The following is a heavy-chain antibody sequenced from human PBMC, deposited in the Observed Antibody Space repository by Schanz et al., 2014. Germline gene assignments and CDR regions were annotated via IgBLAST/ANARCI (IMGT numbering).Heavy chain of an antibody. J-gene: IGHJ6*02. CDR1: GFIFSSYG. CDR3: VKDLQRELLRDDHYYGMDV. D-gene: IGHD1-26*01. Sequence: LVESGGCVVQPGRSLRLSCAASGFIFSSYGMHWVRQVPGKGLEWVAVVCYDGSKKYYADSVKGRFTTSRDNSKNTMYLQMNSLRAEDTAVYYCVKDLQRELLRDDHYYGMDVWGQGTTVTVSS. V-gene: IGHV3-33*06. CDR2: VCYDGSKK.